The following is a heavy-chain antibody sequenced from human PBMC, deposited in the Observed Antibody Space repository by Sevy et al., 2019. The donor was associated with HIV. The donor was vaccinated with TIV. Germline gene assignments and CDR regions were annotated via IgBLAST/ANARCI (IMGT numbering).Heavy chain of an antibody. CDR2: IWYDGTNK. Sequence: GGSLRLSCAASRFTFSSYGMHWVRQAPGKGLERVAVIWYDGTNKEYADSVKGRFTISRDNSKNTLYLQMSSLRADDTAVYYCARERLAVAGIGYYFDYWCQGTLVTVSS. J-gene: IGHJ4*02. CDR3: ARERLAVAGIGYYFDY. V-gene: IGHV3-33*01. CDR1: RFTFSSYG. D-gene: IGHD6-19*01.